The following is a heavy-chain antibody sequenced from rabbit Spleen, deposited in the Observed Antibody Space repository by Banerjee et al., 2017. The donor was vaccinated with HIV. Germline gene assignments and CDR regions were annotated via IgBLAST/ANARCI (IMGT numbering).Heavy chain of an antibody. CDR1: GLDFSSSYW. CDR2: IYTGSSGNT. Sequence: QEQLEESGGDLVQPEGSLTLTCKASGLDFSSSYWICWVRQAPGKGLEWIACIYTGSSGNTYYASWAKGRFTITRSTSLNTVTLQLNSLTAADTATYFCTRDTGSSFSSYGMDLWGPGTLVTVS. V-gene: IGHV1S45*01. CDR3: TRDTGSSFSSYGMDL. J-gene: IGHJ6*01. D-gene: IGHD8-1*01.